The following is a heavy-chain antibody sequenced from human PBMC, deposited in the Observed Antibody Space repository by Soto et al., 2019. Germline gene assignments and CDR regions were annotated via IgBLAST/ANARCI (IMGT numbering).Heavy chain of an antibody. D-gene: IGHD3-10*01. CDR2: VYYSGST. CDR1: GGSISSYY. CDR3: AGRSYYASGPDY. V-gene: IGHV4-59*08. Sequence: SETLSLTCTVSGGSISSYYWSWIRQPPGKGLEWIGYVYYSGSTNYNPSLESRVTMSVDTSRNQFSLKLTSVTAADTAVYYCAGRSYYASGPDYWGQGTLVTVSS. J-gene: IGHJ4*02.